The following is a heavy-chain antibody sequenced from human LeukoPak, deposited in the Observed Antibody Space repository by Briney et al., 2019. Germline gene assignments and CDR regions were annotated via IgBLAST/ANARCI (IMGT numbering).Heavy chain of an antibody. CDR2: ISGSGGST. D-gene: IGHD6-13*01. J-gene: IGHJ3*02. CDR3: AKAYSISWYNAFDI. CDR1: GFTFSNYA. V-gene: IGHV3-23*01. Sequence: PGGSLRLSCAASGFTFSNYAMSWVRQAPGKGLEGVSTISGSGGSTYYTDSVKGRFTISRDNSKNTLYLQLNSLRAEDTAAYYCAKAYSISWYNAFDIWGQGTMVTVSS.